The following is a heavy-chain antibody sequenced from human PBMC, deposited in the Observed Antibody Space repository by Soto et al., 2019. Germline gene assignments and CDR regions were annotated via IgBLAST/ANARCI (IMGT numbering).Heavy chain of an antibody. V-gene: IGHV1-69*01. CDR2: IIPIFGTA. CDR1: GGTFSNYA. D-gene: IGHD3-22*01. CDR3: ARDTRTYYYDSSGPGSFYGMDV. Sequence: QVQLVQSGAEVKKSGSSVKVSCKASGGTFSNYAINWVRQAPGQGLEWMGGIIPIFGTANYAQKFQGRVTITADESTSTAYMELSSLRSEDTAVYYCARDTRTYYYDSSGPGSFYGMDVWGQGTTVTVSS. J-gene: IGHJ6*02.